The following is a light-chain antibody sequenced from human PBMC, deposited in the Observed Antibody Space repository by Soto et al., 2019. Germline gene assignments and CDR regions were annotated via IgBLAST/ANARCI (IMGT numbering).Light chain of an antibody. Sequence: DIQMTQSPSSLSASVGDRVTLTCRASETISTFLNWYQHKPGRAPKLLIYAASRLQSGVPSRFSGSGSGTDFTLTINGLQPEDFASYYCQQSYSLSLITFGQGTRLEI. J-gene: IGKJ5*01. CDR1: ETISTF. V-gene: IGKV1-39*01. CDR2: AAS. CDR3: QQSYSLSLIT.